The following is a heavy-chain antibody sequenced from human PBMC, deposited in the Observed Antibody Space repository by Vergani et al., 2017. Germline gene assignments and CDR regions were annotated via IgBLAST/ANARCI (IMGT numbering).Heavy chain of an antibody. CDR1: GYTFTSYY. CDR3: ARGLTTMVWDLFDY. J-gene: IGHJ4*02. D-gene: IGHD4/OR15-4a*01. Sequence: QVQLMQSGAEVKKPGASVKVSCKASGYTFTSYYMHWVRQAPGQGLEWMGIINPSGGSTKYAQKFQGRVTMTRDTSTSTVHMGLSSLRCEDTAVYYCARGLTTMVWDLFDYWGQGTLVTVSS. CDR2: INPSGGST. V-gene: IGHV1-46*03.